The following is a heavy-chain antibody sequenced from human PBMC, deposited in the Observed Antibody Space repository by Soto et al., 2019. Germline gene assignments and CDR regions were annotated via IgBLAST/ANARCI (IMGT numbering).Heavy chain of an antibody. CDR2: IFYSGST. D-gene: IGHD4-17*01. Sequence: QVQLQESGPGLVKPSETLSLTCTVSGGSVSSGSYYWTWIRQPPGKGLEWIGYIFYSGSTNYNPSLQCRVTMSVDTSKNRFSLKLTSVTAADTAVYYCARGADDSGGNRWHYFDYWGQGTLVTVSS. CDR1: GGSVSSGSYY. V-gene: IGHV4-61*01. CDR3: ARGADDSGGNRWHYFDY. J-gene: IGHJ4*02.